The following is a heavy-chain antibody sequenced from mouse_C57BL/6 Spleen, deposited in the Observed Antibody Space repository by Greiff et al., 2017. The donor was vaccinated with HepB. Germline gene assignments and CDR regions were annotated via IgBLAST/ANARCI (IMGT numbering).Heavy chain of an antibody. V-gene: IGHV1-26*01. CDR1: GYTFTDYY. D-gene: IGHD1-1*01. J-gene: IGHJ3*01. CDR3: ARSLYYYGPFAY. Sequence: EVQLQQSGPELVKPGASVKISCKASGYTFTDYYMNWVKQSHGKSLEWIGDINPNNGGTSYNQKFKGKATLTVDKSSSTAYMELRSLTSEDSAVYYCARSLYYYGPFAYWGQGTLVTVSA. CDR2: INPNNGGT.